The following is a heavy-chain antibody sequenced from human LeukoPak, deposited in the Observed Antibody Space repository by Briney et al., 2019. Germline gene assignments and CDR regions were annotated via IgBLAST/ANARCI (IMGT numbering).Heavy chain of an antibody. D-gene: IGHD6-19*01. V-gene: IGHV3-73*01. CDR3: TRHSDSSGWYAGIDAFDI. CDR1: GFTFSGSA. CDR2: IGSRANTYAT. J-gene: IGHJ3*02. Sequence: PGGSLRLSRADSGFTFSGSAMHWVRQASGKGLEWVGRIGSRANTYATAYAASVKGRFTISRDDPKNRAYLQMNSLKTEDTAVYYCTRHSDSSGWYAGIDAFDIWGQGTMVTVSS.